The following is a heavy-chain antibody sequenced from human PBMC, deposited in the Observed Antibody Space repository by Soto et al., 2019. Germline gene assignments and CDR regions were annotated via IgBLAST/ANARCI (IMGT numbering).Heavy chain of an antibody. CDR3: AKGGKLAAAGTSRSLGSHGY. D-gene: IGHD6-13*01. CDR2: ISYDGSNK. Sequence: GGSLRLSCAASGFTFSSYAMHWVRQAPGKGLEWVAVISYDGSNKYYADSVKGRFTISRDNSKNTLYLQMNSLRAEDTAVYYCAKGGKLAAAGTSRSLGSHGYWGQGTLVTVSS. CDR1: GFTFSSYA. J-gene: IGHJ4*02. V-gene: IGHV3-30-3*01.